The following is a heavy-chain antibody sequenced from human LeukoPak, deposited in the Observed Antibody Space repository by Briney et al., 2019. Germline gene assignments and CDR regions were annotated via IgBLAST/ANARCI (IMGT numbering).Heavy chain of an antibody. CDR1: GYTFTSYY. J-gene: IGHJ4*02. D-gene: IGHD6-19*01. Sequence: ASVKVSCKASGYTFTSYYMHWVRQAPGQGLEWMGIINPSGGSTSYAQKLQGRVTMTRDTSTSTVYMELSSLRSEDTAVYYCARDNKSGYSSGWTFDYWGQGTLVTVSS. CDR3: ARDNKSGYSSGWTFDY. CDR2: INPSGGST. V-gene: IGHV1-46*01.